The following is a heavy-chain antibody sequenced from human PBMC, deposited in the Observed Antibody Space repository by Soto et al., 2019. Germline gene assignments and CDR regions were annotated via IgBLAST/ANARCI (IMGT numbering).Heavy chain of an antibody. CDR1: SGSISSSNW. V-gene: IGHV4-4*02. D-gene: IGHD4-17*01. Sequence: QVQLQESGPGLVKPSGTLSLTCAGSSGSISSSNWWSLVLQPPGNGLAWVGEIYHSGSTNYNPSLESRVTISVDKSKNYFALKLSPVTAADTAVNYCASLTVTLDYYYALDVWGKGTTVTV. CDR2: IYHSGST. J-gene: IGHJ6*03. CDR3: ASLTVTLDYYYALDV.